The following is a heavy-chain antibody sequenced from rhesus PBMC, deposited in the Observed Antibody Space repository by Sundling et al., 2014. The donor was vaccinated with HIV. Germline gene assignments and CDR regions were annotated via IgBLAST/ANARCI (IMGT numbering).Heavy chain of an antibody. J-gene: IGHJ6*01. CDR2: MSGTGSHT. V-gene: IGHV3-103*01. D-gene: IGHD3-9*01. Sequence: EVQLVESGGGLVQPGGSLRLSCAASGFIFSNYGMFWVRQAPGKGLEWMSAMSGTGSHTYYADSVKGRFSMSRDNSKNTVSLQMNSLRAEDTAVYYCAKGDEDDYGYKFYGLDSWGQGVVVTVSS. CDR3: AKGDEDDYGYKFYGLDS. CDR1: GFIFSNYG.